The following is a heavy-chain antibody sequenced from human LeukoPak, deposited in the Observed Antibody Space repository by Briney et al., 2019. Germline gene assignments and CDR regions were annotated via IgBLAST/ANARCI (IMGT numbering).Heavy chain of an antibody. V-gene: IGHV3-23*01. Sequence: GGSLRLSCAASGFTFSSYAMSWVRQAPGKGLEWVSAISGSGSTIYYADSVKGRFTISRDNAKNSLYLQMNSLRAEDTAVYYCATGYSGYHSNYYYMDVWGKGTTVTVSS. CDR1: GFTFSSYA. CDR2: ISGSGSTI. CDR3: ATGYSGYHSNYYYMDV. D-gene: IGHD5-12*01. J-gene: IGHJ6*03.